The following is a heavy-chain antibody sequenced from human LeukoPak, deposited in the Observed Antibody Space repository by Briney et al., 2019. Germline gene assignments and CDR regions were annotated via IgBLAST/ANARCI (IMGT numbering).Heavy chain of an antibody. CDR1: GFTFSSFA. D-gene: IGHD1-26*01. Sequence: GGSLRLSCAASGFTFSSFALSWVRQSPGKGLEWVSTIVYSGGSTYYADSVKGRFTISRDNSKNTLYLQVNSLRAEDTAVYYCAKGGKWDVTPFDYWGQGTLVTVSS. CDR2: IVYSGGST. V-gene: IGHV3-23*01. J-gene: IGHJ4*02. CDR3: AKGGKWDVTPFDY.